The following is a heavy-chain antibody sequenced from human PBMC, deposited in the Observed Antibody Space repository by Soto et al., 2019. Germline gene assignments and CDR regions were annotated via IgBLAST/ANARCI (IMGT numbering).Heavy chain of an antibody. CDR1: GYNFNTYW. V-gene: IGHV5-10-1*01. D-gene: IGHD3-10*01. Sequence: PGESLKISCAGYGYNFNTYWISWVGQMPGKDLEWMGKIDLSDSYSSYSPSFQGHVTISVDKSISTVYLQWSSLKASDTAMYYCARQCKWFGEHYHYYPGLDVWRQGTTVTVS. J-gene: IGHJ6*02. CDR2: IDLSDSYS. CDR3: ARQCKWFGEHYHYYPGLDV.